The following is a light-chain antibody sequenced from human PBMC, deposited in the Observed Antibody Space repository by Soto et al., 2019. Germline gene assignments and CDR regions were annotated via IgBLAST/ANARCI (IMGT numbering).Light chain of an antibody. Sequence: IVMTQTQATLSVSPGGRATLSCRASQSVTSNLAWYQQKPGQPPRLLIYAASTRSTAIPARFSGSGSGTEFTLTISSLQPEEFATYDCQQYESYLSFGGGAKVDIK. J-gene: IGKJ4*01. CDR3: QQYESYLS. V-gene: IGKV3-15*01. CDR1: QSVTSN. CDR2: AAS.